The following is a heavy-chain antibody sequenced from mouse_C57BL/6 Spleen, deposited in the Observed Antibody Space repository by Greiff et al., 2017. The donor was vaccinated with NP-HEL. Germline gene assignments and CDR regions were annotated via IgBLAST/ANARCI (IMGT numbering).Heavy chain of an antibody. CDR2: ISDGGSYT. Sequence: EVKVVESGGGLVKPGGSLKLSCAASGFTFSSYAMAWVRQTPGKRLEWVATISDGGSYTYYPANVTGRFPISRDNSKNNLYLQMSHLKSEDTAMYYCARDYYGSSYWNFDVWGTGTTVTVSS. CDR1: GFTFSSYA. V-gene: IGHV5-4*01. D-gene: IGHD1-1*01. CDR3: ARDYYGSSYWNFDV. J-gene: IGHJ1*03.